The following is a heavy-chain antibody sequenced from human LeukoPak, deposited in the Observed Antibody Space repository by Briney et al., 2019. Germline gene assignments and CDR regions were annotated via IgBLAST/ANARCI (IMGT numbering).Heavy chain of an antibody. CDR1: GGSISSGDSY. CDR3: ARGDIVVVPAAIPPFDYYYYGMDV. CDR2: IYYSGST. V-gene: IGHV4-30-4*01. Sequence: SQTLSLTCTVSGGSISSGDSYWSWIRQPPGKGLEWIGYIYYSGSTYYNPSLKSRVTISVDTSKNQFSLKLSSVTAADTAVYYCARGDIVVVPAAIPPFDYYYYGMDVWGQGTTVTVSS. J-gene: IGHJ6*02. D-gene: IGHD2-2*02.